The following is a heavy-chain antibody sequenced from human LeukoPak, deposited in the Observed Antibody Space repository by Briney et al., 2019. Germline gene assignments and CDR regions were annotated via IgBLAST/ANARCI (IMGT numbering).Heavy chain of an antibody. CDR2: ISSSSSYI. Sequence: GGSLRLSCAAFGFTFSSYSMNWVRQAPGKGLEWVSSISSSSSYIYYADSVKGRFTISRDNAKNSLYLQMNSLRAEDTAVYYCVRVLYYYDGSGLDYWGQGTLVTVSS. CDR1: GFTFSSYS. V-gene: IGHV3-21*01. J-gene: IGHJ4*02. CDR3: VRVLYYYDGSGLDY. D-gene: IGHD3-22*01.